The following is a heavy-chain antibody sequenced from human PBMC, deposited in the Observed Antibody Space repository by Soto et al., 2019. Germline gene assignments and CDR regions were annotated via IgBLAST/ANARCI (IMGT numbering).Heavy chain of an antibody. D-gene: IGHD3-9*01. Sequence: GGSLRLSCTALSGYAMSWVRRGPGKGLEWISTISPTGNTHYADSVEGRFTISRDDSKNTFYLQMNNLRADDTGVYYCAKDPSTGHADLWGQGTLVTVSS. J-gene: IGHJ5*02. CDR3: AKDPSTGHADL. CDR2: ISPTGNT. V-gene: IGHV3-23*01. CDR1: SGYA.